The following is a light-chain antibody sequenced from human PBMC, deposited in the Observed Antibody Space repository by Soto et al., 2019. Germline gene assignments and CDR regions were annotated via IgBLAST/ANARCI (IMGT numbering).Light chain of an antibody. J-gene: IGKJ2*01. Sequence: DIQMTQSPSSLSASVGDRVTITSRASQSISSSLNWFQQKPGKAPKVLIYGASSLQSGVPSRFSGSGSGTDFTLTISSLQPEDFATYYCQQTYSTLYTFGQGTKLEIK. V-gene: IGKV1-39*01. CDR2: GAS. CDR3: QQTYSTLYT. CDR1: QSISSS.